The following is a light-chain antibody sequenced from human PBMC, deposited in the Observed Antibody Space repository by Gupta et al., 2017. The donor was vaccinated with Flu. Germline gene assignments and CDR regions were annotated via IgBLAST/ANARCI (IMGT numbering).Light chain of an antibody. V-gene: IGLV2-18*02. J-gene: IGLJ1*01. CDR3: NSSTSSSTEV. CDR1: SSDIGTYNR. Sequence: QSALTQPPSVSGSPGQSVTISCTGTSSDIGTYNRVSWYQQPPGTAPILMMYEVSNRPSGVPDRGSDSKSGNTASLTISGLQGEDEADYYCNSSTSSSTEVFGTGTKLTVL. CDR2: EVS.